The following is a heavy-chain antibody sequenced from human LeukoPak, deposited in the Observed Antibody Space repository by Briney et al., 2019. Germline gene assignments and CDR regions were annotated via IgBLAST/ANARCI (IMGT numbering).Heavy chain of an antibody. CDR1: GFTFSSYS. D-gene: IGHD6-13*01. CDR2: ISSSSSYI. V-gene: IGHV3-21*04. J-gene: IGHJ4*02. Sequence: GGSLRLSCAASGFTFSSYSMNWVRQAPGKGLEWVSSISSSSSYIYYADSVKGRFTISRDNAKNSLYLQMNSLRAEDTAVYYCARKGDSSSWYNEDYWGQGTLVTVSS. CDR3: ARKGDSSSWYNEDY.